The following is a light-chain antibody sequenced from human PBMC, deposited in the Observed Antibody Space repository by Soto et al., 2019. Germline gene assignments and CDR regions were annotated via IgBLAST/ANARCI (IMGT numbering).Light chain of an antibody. Sequence: QSVLTQAASVSGSPGQSITISCTGTSSDVGGYNYVSWYQQHPGKAPKLMIYDVSNRPSGVSNRFSGSKSGNTASLTISGLQAEDEADYYCSSYTSSSRWVFGGGTKLTVL. J-gene: IGLJ2*01. CDR3: SSYTSSSRWV. CDR2: DVS. CDR1: SSDVGGYNY. V-gene: IGLV2-14*01.